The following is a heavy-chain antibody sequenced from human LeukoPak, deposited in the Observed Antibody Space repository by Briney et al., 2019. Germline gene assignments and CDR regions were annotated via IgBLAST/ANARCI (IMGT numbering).Heavy chain of an antibody. J-gene: IGHJ3*02. Sequence: EASVKVSCKASGYTFTSYDINWVRQATGQGLEWMGWMNPNSGNTGYAQKLQGRFSIARTTSRSTAYMELRRLRSEDAAVYYCARGGLGCTNGVCYGAFDIWGQGTMVTVSS. CDR3: ARGGLGCTNGVCYGAFDI. D-gene: IGHD2-8*01. CDR1: GYTFTSYD. V-gene: IGHV1-8*01. CDR2: MNPNSGNT.